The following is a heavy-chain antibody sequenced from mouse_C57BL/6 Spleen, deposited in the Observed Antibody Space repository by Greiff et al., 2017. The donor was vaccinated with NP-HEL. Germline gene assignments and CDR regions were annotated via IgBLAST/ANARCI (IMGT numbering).Heavy chain of an antibody. CDR2: IDPSDSYT. D-gene: IGHD1-1*01. V-gene: IGHV1-50*01. J-gene: IGHJ2*01. Sequence: QVQLQQPGAELVKPGASVKLSCKASGYTFTSYWMQWVKQRPGQGLEWIGEIDPSDSYTNYNQKFKDKATLTVDTSSSTAYMQLSSLTSEDSAVYYCARSGSSPVGFDYWGQGTTLTVSS. CDR1: GYTFTSYW. CDR3: ARSGSSPVGFDY.